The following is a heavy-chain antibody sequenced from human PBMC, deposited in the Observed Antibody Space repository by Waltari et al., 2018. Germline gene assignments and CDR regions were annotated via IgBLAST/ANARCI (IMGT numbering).Heavy chain of an antibody. D-gene: IGHD3-10*01. CDR3: ARAKVDRGGAFDI. Sequence: EVQLVESGGGLVQPGGSLRLSCAASGFTFSSYSMNWVRRAPGKGLEWVSYISSSSSTIYYADSVKGRFTISRDNAKNSLYLQMNSLRAEDTAVYYCARAKVDRGGAFDIWGQGTMVTVSS. J-gene: IGHJ3*02. CDR2: ISSSSSTI. V-gene: IGHV3-48*04. CDR1: GFTFSSYS.